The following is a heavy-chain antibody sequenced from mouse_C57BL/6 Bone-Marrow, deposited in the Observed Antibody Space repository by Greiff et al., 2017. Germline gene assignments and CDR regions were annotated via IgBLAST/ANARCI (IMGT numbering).Heavy chain of an antibody. J-gene: IGHJ2*01. Sequence: VKLMESGAELVKPGASVKMSCKASGYTFTTYPIEWMKQNHGTSLEWIGNFHPYNDDNKYTEKFKGQYTLTVEKSSNTVYLELSRLTSDDAAVYYCARSSTFFYYFDYWGQGTTLTGSS. CDR2: FHPYNDDN. D-gene: IGHD5-1*01. V-gene: IGHV1-47*01. CDR1: GYTFTTYP. CDR3: ARSSTFFYYFDY.